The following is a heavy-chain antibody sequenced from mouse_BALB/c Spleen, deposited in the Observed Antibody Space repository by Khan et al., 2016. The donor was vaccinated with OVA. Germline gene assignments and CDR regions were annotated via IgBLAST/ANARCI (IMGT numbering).Heavy chain of an antibody. CDR3: ARHGSSSWFAY. CDR1: GNSFTSYY. D-gene: IGHD1-1*01. Sequence: VQLQPSGPELMKPGASVKISCKASGNSFTSYYIHWVKQSHGKSLEWIGYIDPFNGSTNYNQKFKGKATLTVDKSSSTAYMHLSSLTSEDSAVYYCARHGSSSWFAYWGQGTLVTVSA. CDR2: IDPFNGST. J-gene: IGHJ3*01. V-gene: IGHV1S135*01.